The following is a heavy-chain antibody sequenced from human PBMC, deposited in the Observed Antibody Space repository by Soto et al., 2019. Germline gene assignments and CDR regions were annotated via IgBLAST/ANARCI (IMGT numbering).Heavy chain of an antibody. CDR3: ARVYCSIAVAGDY. CDR1: GFTFSSYS. V-gene: IGHV3-48*02. J-gene: IGHJ4*02. CDR2: ISTSSSTI. Sequence: EVHLVESGGGLVQPGGSLRLSCAASGFTFSSYSMNWVRQAPGKGLEWISYISTSSSTIYYADSVKGRFTISRDNAKNSLYLRMNSVRDEDTAVYYCARVYCSIAVAGDYWGQGTLVTVSS. D-gene: IGHD6-19*01.